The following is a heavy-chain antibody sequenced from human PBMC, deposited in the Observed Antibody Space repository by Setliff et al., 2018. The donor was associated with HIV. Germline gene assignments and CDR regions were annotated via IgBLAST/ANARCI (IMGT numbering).Heavy chain of an antibody. V-gene: IGHV4-38-2*01. CDR3: ARRIYGNNPYFDY. Sequence: PSETLSLTCAVSGYSISRDYYWGWIRQPPGKGLEWIGSIYHNGNTYYSPSLKSRVTISVDTSRNQISLKLSSVTAADTAVYYCARRIYGNNPYFDYWSQGTLVTVSS. CDR2: IYHNGNT. D-gene: IGHD4-17*01. J-gene: IGHJ4*02. CDR1: GYSISRDYY.